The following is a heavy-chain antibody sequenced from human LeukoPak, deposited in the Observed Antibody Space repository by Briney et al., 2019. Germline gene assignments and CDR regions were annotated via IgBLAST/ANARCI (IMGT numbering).Heavy chain of an antibody. Sequence: GGSLRLSCAASGFTFSSYGMHWVRQAPGKGLEWVAGIWYDGSNKHHADSVRGRFTISRDDSKNTLYLQMNSLRVEDTAVYYCARDVAKSSLDYWGQGTLVTVSS. V-gene: IGHV3-33*01. CDR2: IWYDGSNK. CDR1: GFTFSSYG. D-gene: IGHD6-19*01. J-gene: IGHJ4*02. CDR3: ARDVAKSSLDY.